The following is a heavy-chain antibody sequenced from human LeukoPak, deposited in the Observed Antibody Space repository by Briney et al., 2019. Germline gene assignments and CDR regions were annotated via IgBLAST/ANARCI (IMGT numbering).Heavy chain of an antibody. D-gene: IGHD4-17*01. CDR2: ISGSGGIT. J-gene: IGHJ5*02. CDR1: GFTSSSYA. CDR3: ARDRYGDLPS. V-gene: IGHV3-23*01. Sequence: GGSLRLSCAASGFTSSSYAMSWVRQAPGKGLEWGSAISGSGGITYYADAVKGRFTISRDNSKNTLYLQMNSLRAEDTAVYYCARDRYGDLPSWGQGTLVTVSS.